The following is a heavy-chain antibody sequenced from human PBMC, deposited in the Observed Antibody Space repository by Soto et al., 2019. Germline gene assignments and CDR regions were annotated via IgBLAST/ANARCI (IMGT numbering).Heavy chain of an antibody. V-gene: IGHV1-18*01. Sequence: ASVKVSCKASGYTFTSYGISWVRQAPGQGLEWMGWISAYNGNTNYAQKLQGRVTMTTDTSTSTAYMELRSLRSDDTAVYYCARGSSIAVAGRYYYYMDVWGKGTTVTVSS. CDR1: GYTFTSYG. CDR3: ARGSSIAVAGRYYYYMDV. D-gene: IGHD6-19*01. CDR2: ISAYNGNT. J-gene: IGHJ6*03.